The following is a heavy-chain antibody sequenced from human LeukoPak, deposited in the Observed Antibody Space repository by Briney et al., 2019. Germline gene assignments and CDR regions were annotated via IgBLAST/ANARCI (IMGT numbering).Heavy chain of an antibody. J-gene: IGHJ4*02. V-gene: IGHV4-59*08. D-gene: IGHD6-19*01. Sequence: PSETLSLTCTVSGGSISTYYWSWIRQSPGKGLEWIGYIYYNGSPNYNPSLKSRVTISIGTSKNQFSLKLSSVTATDTAVYYCARHGSDWAFDSWGRGTLVTVSS. CDR1: GGSISTYY. CDR2: IYYNGSP. CDR3: ARHGSDWAFDS.